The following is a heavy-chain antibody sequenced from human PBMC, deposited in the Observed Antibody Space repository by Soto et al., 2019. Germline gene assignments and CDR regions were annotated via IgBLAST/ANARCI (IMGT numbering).Heavy chain of an antibody. V-gene: IGHV4-4*07. D-gene: IGHD6-19*01. CDR1: GGSISSYY. J-gene: IGHJ6*02. CDR2: IYTSGSI. CDR3: ARGLYLGYSSGSYYYYGMDV. Sequence: SETLSLTCTVSGGSISSYYWSWIRQPAGKGLEWIGRIYTSGSINYNPSLKSRVTMSVDTSKNQFSLKLSSVTAADTAVYYCARGLYLGYSSGSYYYYGMDVWGQGTTVTVSS.